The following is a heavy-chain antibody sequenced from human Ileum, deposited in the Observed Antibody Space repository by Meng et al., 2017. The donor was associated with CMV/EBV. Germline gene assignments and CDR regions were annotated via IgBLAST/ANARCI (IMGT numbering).Heavy chain of an antibody. CDR3: VRDGVVNLYRYGLDV. CDR1: GYLIGQNNYY. J-gene: IGHJ6*02. Sequence: GSLRLSCSVSGYLIGQNNYYWCWVRQPPGKGLEWIGSAYFGGASFYSSSLKSRAAILMDTSKNFFFLHLTSLAAADASVYYWVRDGVVNLYRYGLDVWGQGTTVTVSS. CDR2: AYFGGAS. D-gene: IGHD2-8*01. V-gene: IGHV4-39*07.